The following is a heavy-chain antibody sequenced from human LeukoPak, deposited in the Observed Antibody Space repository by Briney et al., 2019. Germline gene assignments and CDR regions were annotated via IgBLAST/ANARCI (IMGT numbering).Heavy chain of an antibody. CDR3: ARPSRWLQFGWFDP. J-gene: IGHJ5*02. Sequence: PSETLSLTCAVYGGSFSGYYWSWIRQPPGKELEWIGEINHSGSTNYNPSLKSRVTISVDTSKNQFSLKLSSVTAADTAVYYCARPSRWLQFGWFDPWGQGTLVTVSS. D-gene: IGHD5-24*01. V-gene: IGHV4-34*01. CDR1: GGSFSGYY. CDR2: INHSGST.